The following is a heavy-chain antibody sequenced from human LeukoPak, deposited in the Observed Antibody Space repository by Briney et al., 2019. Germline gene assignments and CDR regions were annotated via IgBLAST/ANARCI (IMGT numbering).Heavy chain of an antibody. CDR1: GGSISSTIYY. D-gene: IGHD4-17*01. J-gene: IGHJ5*02. CDR2: IYYSGNT. CDR3: ARHLHDDHGDPNWFDP. V-gene: IGHV4-39*01. Sequence: NPSETLSLTCTVFGGSISSTIYYWGWIRQSPGKGLEWIASIYYSGNTFYNPSLRSRVTISVDTSRNQFSLKLTSVAAADTAVYFCARHLHDDHGDPNWFDPWGQGMLVTVSS.